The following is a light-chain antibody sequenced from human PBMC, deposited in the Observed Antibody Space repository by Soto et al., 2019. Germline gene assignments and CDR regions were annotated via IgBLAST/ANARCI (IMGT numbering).Light chain of an antibody. V-gene: IGKV1-39*01. CDR2: AAS. CDR1: QGISSY. Sequence: IQLTQSPSSLSASVGDRVTITCRASQGISSYLNWYQQKPGKAPKLLINAASSLQSGVPSRFSGSGSWTDFTLTISSLQPEDFATYYCQQSYSLPPAFGGGTKVDIK. J-gene: IGKJ4*01. CDR3: QQSYSLPPA.